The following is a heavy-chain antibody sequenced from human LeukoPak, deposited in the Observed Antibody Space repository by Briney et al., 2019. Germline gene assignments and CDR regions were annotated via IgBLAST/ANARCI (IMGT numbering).Heavy chain of an antibody. CDR1: GYTFTSYA. CDR3: ARVDGEIPLPPDAFDI. Sequence: GASVKVSCKASGYTFTSYAMNWVRQAPGQGLEWMGWINTNTGNPTYAQGFTGRFVFSLDTSVSTAYLQISSLKAEDTAVYYCARVDGEIPLPPDAFDIWGQGTMVTVSS. V-gene: IGHV7-4-1*02. D-gene: IGHD3-10*01. CDR2: INTNTGNP. J-gene: IGHJ3*02.